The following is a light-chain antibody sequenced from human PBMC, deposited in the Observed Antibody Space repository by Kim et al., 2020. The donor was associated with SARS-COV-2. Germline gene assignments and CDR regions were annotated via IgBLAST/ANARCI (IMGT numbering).Light chain of an antibody. CDR2: DVT. Sequence: GQSITISCAGTNSDVGRYKSVSWYQQHPGKAPKVLIFDVTKRPSGISDRFADSKSANAASLTISGLQAEDEADYYCSSYTSTTLLVFGTGTKVTVL. CDR3: SSYTSTTLLV. CDR1: NSDVGRYKS. V-gene: IGLV2-14*03. J-gene: IGLJ1*01.